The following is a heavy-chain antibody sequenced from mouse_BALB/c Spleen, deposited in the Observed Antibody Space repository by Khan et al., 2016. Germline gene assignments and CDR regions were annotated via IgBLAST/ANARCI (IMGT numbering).Heavy chain of an antibody. D-gene: IGHD1-1*01. J-gene: IGHJ3*01. V-gene: IGHV1-69*02. CDR2: IYPSDSYT. Sequence: VQLQESGAELVRPGASVKLSCKASGYTFTSYWINWVKQRPGQGLEWIGNIYPSDSYTNYNQKFKDKATLTVDKSSSTAYMQLSSPTSEDSAVYYCTRWNYGGAYWGQGTLVTVSA. CDR1: GYTFTSYW. CDR3: TRWNYGGAY.